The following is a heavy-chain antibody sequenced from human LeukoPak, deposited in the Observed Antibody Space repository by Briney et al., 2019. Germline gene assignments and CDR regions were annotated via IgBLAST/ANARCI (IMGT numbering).Heavy chain of an antibody. V-gene: IGHV3-23*01. J-gene: IGHJ3*02. CDR2: ISGGGDRT. CDR1: EFTFSSYA. Sequence: PGGSLRLSCAASEFTFSSYAMNWVRQAPGKGLEWVSGISGGGDRTYYADSVKGRFAISRDNSKNTLYLQMNSLSAEDTAVYYCAREDPGHWSRRAFDIWGQGTVVTVTS. D-gene: IGHD2-8*02. CDR3: AREDPGHWSRRAFDI.